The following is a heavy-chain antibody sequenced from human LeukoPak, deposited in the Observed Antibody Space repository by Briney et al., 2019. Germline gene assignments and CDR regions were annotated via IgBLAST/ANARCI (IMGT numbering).Heavy chain of an antibody. CDR3: AGQNVLLWFGEPFFDY. J-gene: IGHJ4*02. CDR2: IKQDGSEK. Sequence: GGSLRLSCAASGFTFSSYWMSWVRQAPGKGLEWVANIKQDGSEKYYVDSVKGRFTISRDNAKNSLYLQMNSLRAEDTAVYYCAGQNVLLWFGEPFFDYWGQGTLVTVSS. V-gene: IGHV3-7*01. D-gene: IGHD3-10*01. CDR1: GFTFSSYW.